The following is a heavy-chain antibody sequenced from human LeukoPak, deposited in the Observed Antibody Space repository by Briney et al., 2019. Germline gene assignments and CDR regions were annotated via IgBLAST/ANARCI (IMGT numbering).Heavy chain of an antibody. D-gene: IGHD2-15*01. J-gene: IGHJ3*02. V-gene: IGHV4-34*01. Sequence: SETLSLTCAVYGGSFSGYYWSWIRQPPGKGLEWIGEINHSGSTNYNPSLKSRVAISVDTSKNQFSLKLSSVTAADTAVYYCANWGYCSGGSCYPYDAFDIWGQGTMVTVSS. CDR3: ANWGYCSGGSCYPYDAFDI. CDR2: INHSGST. CDR1: GGSFSGYY.